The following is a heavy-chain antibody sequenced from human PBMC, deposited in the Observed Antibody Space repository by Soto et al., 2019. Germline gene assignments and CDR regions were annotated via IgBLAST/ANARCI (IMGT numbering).Heavy chain of an antibody. V-gene: IGHV6-1*01. CDR1: GDSVSSNSAA. Sequence: SQTLSLTCALSGDSVSSNSAAWNWIRQSPSSGLEWLGRTYYRIKWYNEYAQSVKSRITDNPDTSKNQFSLQLNSVTPEDTAVYYCARGAGYSSGWYGLDYYYGMDVWGQGTTVTVSS. J-gene: IGHJ6*02. CDR2: TYYRIKWYN. CDR3: ARGAGYSSGWYGLDYYYGMDV. D-gene: IGHD6-19*01.